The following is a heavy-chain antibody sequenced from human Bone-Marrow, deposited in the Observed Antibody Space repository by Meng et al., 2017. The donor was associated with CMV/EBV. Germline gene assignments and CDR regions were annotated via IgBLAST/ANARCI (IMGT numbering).Heavy chain of an antibody. D-gene: IGHD2-2*01. CDR3: ARFRPRDIVVVPALDY. J-gene: IGHJ4*02. CDR1: GYTFTGHF. V-gene: IGHV1-2*02. Sequence: ASVKVSCKASGYTFTGHFLSWVRQAPGETLEWMGWINPNNGDTYYSPKFQGRVTLTRDTSIRTAYMELRRLRSDDTAVYYCARFRPRDIVVVPALDYWGQGTLVTV. CDR2: INPNNGDT.